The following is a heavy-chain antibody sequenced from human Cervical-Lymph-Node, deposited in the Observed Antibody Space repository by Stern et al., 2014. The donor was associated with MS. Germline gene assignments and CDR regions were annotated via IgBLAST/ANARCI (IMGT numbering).Heavy chain of an antibody. CDR1: GYTFTGYY. CDR2: ISAYNGNT. D-gene: IGHD1-1*01. V-gene: IGHV1-18*04. CDR3: ARYIGTDAPTAFDI. Sequence: QVQLVQSGAEVKKPGASVKVSCKASGYTFTGYYMHWVRQAPGQGLEWMGWISAYNGNTNYAQKLQGRVTMTTDTSTSTAYMELRSLRSDDTAVYYCARYIGTDAPTAFDIWGQGTMVTVSS. J-gene: IGHJ3*02.